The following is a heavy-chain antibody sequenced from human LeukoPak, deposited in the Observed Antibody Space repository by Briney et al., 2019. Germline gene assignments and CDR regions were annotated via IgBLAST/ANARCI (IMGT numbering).Heavy chain of an antibody. CDR3: ARAETMIVVN. CDR2: IYYSGST. Sequence: SETLSLTCTVSGGSISSGGYYWSWIRQHPGKGLEWIGYIYYSGSTYYNPSLKSRVTISVDTSKNQFSLKLSSVTAADTAVYYCARAETMIVVNWGQGTLVTVSS. J-gene: IGHJ4*02. D-gene: IGHD3-22*01. V-gene: IGHV4-30-4*08. CDR1: GGSISSGGYY.